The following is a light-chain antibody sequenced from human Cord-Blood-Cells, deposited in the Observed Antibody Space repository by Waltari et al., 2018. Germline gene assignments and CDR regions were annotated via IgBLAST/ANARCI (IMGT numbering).Light chain of an antibody. CDR3: SSYTSSSTVV. CDR1: SSDVGGYNY. CDR2: DVS. Sequence: QSALTQPASVSGSPGQSITISCTGTSSDVGGYNYVSWYQQHPGKAPKLLIYDVSKRPAGLSNRFSGSKSGNTASLTISGLQAEDEADYYCSSYTSSSTVVFGGGTKLTVL. J-gene: IGLJ2*01. V-gene: IGLV2-14*01.